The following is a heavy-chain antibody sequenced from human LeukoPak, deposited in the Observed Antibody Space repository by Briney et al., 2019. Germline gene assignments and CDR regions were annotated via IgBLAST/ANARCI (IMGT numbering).Heavy chain of an antibody. CDR3: ARGKRRFDY. Sequence: GGSLRLSCAASGFNFSDYYMSWIRQAPGKGLEWVSYISSSGFSTYYAGSVKGRFTISRDNARNSLYLQMNSLAPEDTALYYCARGKRRFDYWGQGTLVSVSS. V-gene: IGHV3-11*01. J-gene: IGHJ4*02. CDR1: GFNFSDYY. CDR2: ISSSGFST.